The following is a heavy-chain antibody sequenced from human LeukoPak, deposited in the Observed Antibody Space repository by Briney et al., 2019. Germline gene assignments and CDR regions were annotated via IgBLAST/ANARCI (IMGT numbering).Heavy chain of an antibody. CDR1: GFTFSSYS. V-gene: IGHV3-21*01. D-gene: IGHD6-19*01. CDR2: ISSSSSYI. J-gene: IGHJ5*02. Sequence: NSGGSLRLSCAASGFTFSSYSMTWVRQAPGKGLEWVSSISSSSSYIYYADSVKGRFTISRDNAKNSLYLQMNSLRAEDTAVYYCASTGELAVAGQTLNWFDPWGQGTLVTVSS. CDR3: ASTGELAVAGQTLNWFDP.